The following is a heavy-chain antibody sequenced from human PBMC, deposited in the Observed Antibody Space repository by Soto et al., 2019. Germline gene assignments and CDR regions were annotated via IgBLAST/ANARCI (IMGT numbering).Heavy chain of an antibody. D-gene: IGHD3-22*01. Sequence: SETLSLTCSVSGGSMSSGAYYWNWIRQHPVKGLAWIAYIYHTGNTYYNPSLRSLTTLSVDTSENQFSLKLTSVTDADTAVYYCASSYSGYLDHCGQGTLVTVSS. CDR1: GGSMSSGAYY. V-gene: IGHV4-31*01. J-gene: IGHJ4*02. CDR3: ASSYSGYLDH. CDR2: IYHTGNT.